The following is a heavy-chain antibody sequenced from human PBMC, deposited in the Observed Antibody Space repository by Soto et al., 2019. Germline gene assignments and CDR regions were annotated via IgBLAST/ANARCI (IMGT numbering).Heavy chain of an antibody. D-gene: IGHD3-3*01. V-gene: IGHV1-2*04. CDR2: INPNSGGT. Sequence: ASVKVSCKASGYTFTGYYMHWVRQAPGQRLERIGWINPNSGGTNYAQKFQGWVTMTRDTSISTAYMELSRLRSDDTAVYYCARGGSYDFWSGYYPHYYYGMDVWGQGTTVTVS. CDR3: ARGGSYDFWSGYYPHYYYGMDV. J-gene: IGHJ6*02. CDR1: GYTFTGYY.